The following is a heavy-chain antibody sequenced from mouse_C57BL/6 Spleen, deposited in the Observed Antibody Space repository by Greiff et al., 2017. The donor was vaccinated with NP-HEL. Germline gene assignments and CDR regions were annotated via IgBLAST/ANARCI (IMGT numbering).Heavy chain of an antibody. D-gene: IGHD1-1*01. CDR2: ISYSGST. CDR3: ARGGGTTVFDY. V-gene: IGHV3-1*01. Sequence: EVKVVESGPGMVKPSQSLSLTCTVTGYSITSGYDWHWIRHFPGNKLEWMGYISYSGSTNYNPSLKSRISITHDTSKNHFFLKLNSVTTEDTATYYCARGGGTTVFDYWGQGTTLTVSS. J-gene: IGHJ2*01. CDR1: GYSITSGYD.